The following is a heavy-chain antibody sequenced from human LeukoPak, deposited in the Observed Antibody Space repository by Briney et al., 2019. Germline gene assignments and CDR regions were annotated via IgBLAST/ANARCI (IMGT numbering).Heavy chain of an antibody. CDR3: ARDGARWLQWVHLDY. Sequence: ASVKVSCKASGYTFTSYYMHWVRQAPGQGLEWMRIINPSGGSTSYAQKFQGRVTMTRDTSTSTVYMELSSLRSEDTAVYYCARDGARWLQWVHLDYWGQGTLVTVSS. CDR1: GYTFTSYY. V-gene: IGHV1-46*01. J-gene: IGHJ4*02. CDR2: INPSGGST. D-gene: IGHD5-24*01.